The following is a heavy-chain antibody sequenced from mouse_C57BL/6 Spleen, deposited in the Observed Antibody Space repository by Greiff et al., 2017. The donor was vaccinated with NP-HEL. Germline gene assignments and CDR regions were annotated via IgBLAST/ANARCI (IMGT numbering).Heavy chain of an antibody. Sequence: VQLQQSRPDLVTPGASVKMSCKASGYSFTGYNMNWVKQSPEKSLEWIAEINPATGGTNYNQKLKAKATLTVDKSSSTAYMQLKSLTSEDSAVYYCARDDYYGSESWGFAYWGQGTLVTVSA. CDR3: ARDDYYGSESWGFAY. CDR2: INPATGGT. V-gene: IGHV1-42*01. CDR1: GYSFTGYN. D-gene: IGHD1-1*01. J-gene: IGHJ3*01.